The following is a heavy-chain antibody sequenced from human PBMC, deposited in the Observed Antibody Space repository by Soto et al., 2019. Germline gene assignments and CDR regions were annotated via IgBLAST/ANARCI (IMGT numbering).Heavy chain of an antibody. CDR1: GFSVRSSH. Sequence: GGSLRLSCAASGFSVRSSHMSWVRQAPGKGLEWVSIMYSGGDTYYAVSVKGRFTISRDNSKNTVYLQMNSLRAEDTAVYYCAKIESRFFYDSTGYYPFDYWGQGTLVTVSS. D-gene: IGHD3-22*01. CDR3: AKIESRFFYDSTGYYPFDY. V-gene: IGHV3-53*01. CDR2: MYSGGDT. J-gene: IGHJ4*02.